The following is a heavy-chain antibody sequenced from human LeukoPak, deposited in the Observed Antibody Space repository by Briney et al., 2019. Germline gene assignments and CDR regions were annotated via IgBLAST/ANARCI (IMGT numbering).Heavy chain of an antibody. Sequence: GGSLRLSCAASGFTFSSYSMNWVRQAPGKGLEWVSSISSSSSYIYYADSVKGRFTISRDNAKNSLYLQMNSLRAEDTAVYYCARGGQGYDFYGMDVWGQGATVTVSS. CDR2: ISSSSSYI. CDR3: ARGGQGYDFYGMDV. CDR1: GFTFSSYS. V-gene: IGHV3-21*01. D-gene: IGHD5-12*01. J-gene: IGHJ6*02.